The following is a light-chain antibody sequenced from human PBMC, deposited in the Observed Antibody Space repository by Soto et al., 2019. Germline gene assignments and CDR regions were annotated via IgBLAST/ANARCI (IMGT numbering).Light chain of an antibody. CDR2: QDS. Sequence: SYELTQPPSVSVSPGQTASITCSGDELGDKYACWYQQKPRQSPVLVIYQDSERPSGIPEVFSGSNSGNTATLTNGGTQDKEEADYYYQACDSSTAVFGGGTKLTVL. CDR3: QACDSSTAV. J-gene: IGLJ2*01. V-gene: IGLV3-1*01. CDR1: ELGDKY.